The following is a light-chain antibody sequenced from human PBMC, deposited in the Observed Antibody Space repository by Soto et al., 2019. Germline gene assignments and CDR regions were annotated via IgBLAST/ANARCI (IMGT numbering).Light chain of an antibody. J-gene: IGKJ4*01. CDR1: QSVRSNY. Sequence: EIVLTQSPGTLSLSPGERATLSCRASQSVRSNYLAWYQQKPSQAPRLFVYGASTRVTGIPDRFSGTGSGTDFIFSFSRLEPEDFAVYYCQYYDTSPLFGGGTKVDIK. V-gene: IGKV3-20*01. CDR2: GAS. CDR3: QYYDTSPL.